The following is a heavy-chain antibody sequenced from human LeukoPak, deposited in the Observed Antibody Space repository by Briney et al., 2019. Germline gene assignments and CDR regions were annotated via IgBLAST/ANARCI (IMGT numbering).Heavy chain of an antibody. CDR2: FDPEDGET. V-gene: IGHV1-24*01. CDR1: GYTLTELS. Sequence: ASVKVSCKVSGYTLTELSMHWVRQAPGKGLEWMGGFDPEDGETIYAQKFQGRVTMTEDTFTDTAYMELSSLRSEDTAVYYCATGMVVAATNDFDYWGQGTLVTVSS. CDR3: ATGMVVAATNDFDY. D-gene: IGHD2-15*01. J-gene: IGHJ4*02.